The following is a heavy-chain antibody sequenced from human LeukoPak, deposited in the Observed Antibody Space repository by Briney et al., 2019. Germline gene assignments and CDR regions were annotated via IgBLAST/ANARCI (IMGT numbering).Heavy chain of an antibody. J-gene: IGHJ4*02. V-gene: IGHV3-66*01. D-gene: IGHD6-13*01. CDR2: IYSGGNT. CDR1: GFTVSSNY. Sequence: PGGSLRLSCAVSGFTVSSNYMNWVRQAPGKGLEWVSIIYSGGNTYYADSVKGRFTISRDISKNTVYLQMNSLRAEDTAVYYCARVGYTSSWYSSPPFDYWGQGTLVTVSS. CDR3: ARVGYTSSWYSSPPFDY.